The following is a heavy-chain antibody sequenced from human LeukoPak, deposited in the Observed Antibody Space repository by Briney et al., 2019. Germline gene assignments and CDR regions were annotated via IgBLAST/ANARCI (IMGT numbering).Heavy chain of an antibody. Sequence: SETLSLTCTVSGGSISSYYWSWVRQPPGKGLEWIGYIYYSGSTNYNPSLKSRVTISVDTSKNQFSLKLSSVTAADTAVYYCATIGAGYCSSTSCYHFQHWGQGTLVTVSS. CDR1: GGSISSYY. J-gene: IGHJ1*01. CDR3: ATIGAGYCSSTSCYHFQH. D-gene: IGHD2-2*01. CDR2: IYYSGST. V-gene: IGHV4-59*01.